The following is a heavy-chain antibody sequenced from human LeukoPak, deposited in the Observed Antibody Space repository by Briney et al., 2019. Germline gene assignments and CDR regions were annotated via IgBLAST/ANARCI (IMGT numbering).Heavy chain of an antibody. CDR3: AKGRSFAVAGLGGSDY. CDR1: DGSISSSNW. D-gene: IGHD6-19*01. Sequence: SETLSLTCAVSDGSISSSNWWSWIRQPPGKGLEWIGEIYHSGSTNYNPSLKSRVTISVDKSKTQFSLKLSSVTAADTAVYYCAKGRSFAVAGLGGSDYWGQGTLVTVSS. V-gene: IGHV4-4*02. J-gene: IGHJ4*02. CDR2: IYHSGST.